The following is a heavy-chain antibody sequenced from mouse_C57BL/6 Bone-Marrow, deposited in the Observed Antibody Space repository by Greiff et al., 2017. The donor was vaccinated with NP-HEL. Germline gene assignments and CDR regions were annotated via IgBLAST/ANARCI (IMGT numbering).Heavy chain of an antibody. Sequence: LVESGPELVKPGASVKISCKASGYSFTDYNMNWVKQSNGKSLEWIGVINPNYGTTSYNQKFKGKATLTVDQSSSTAYMQLNSLTSEDSAVYYCARSRVTTVVATDFDYWGQGTTLTVSS. D-gene: IGHD1-1*01. CDR1: GYSFTDYN. V-gene: IGHV1-39*01. CDR2: INPNYGTT. CDR3: ARSRVTTVVATDFDY. J-gene: IGHJ2*01.